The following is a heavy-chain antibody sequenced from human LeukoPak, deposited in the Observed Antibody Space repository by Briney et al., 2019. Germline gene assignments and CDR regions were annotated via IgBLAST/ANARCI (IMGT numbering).Heavy chain of an antibody. CDR3: AKGRRDGYNSPLDY. V-gene: IGHV3-9*03. CDR1: GFTFDDYA. D-gene: IGHD5-24*01. CDR2: ISWNSGSI. J-gene: IGHJ4*02. Sequence: GGSLRLSCAASGFTFDDYAMHWVRQAPGKGLEWVSGISWNSGSIGYADSVKGRFTISRDNAKNSLYLQMNRLRAEDMALYYCAKGRRDGYNSPLDYWGQGTLVTVSS.